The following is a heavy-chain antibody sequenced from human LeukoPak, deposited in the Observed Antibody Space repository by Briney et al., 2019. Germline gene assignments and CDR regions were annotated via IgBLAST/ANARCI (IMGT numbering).Heavy chain of an antibody. CDR2: IGASGTTK. J-gene: IGHJ4*02. CDR3: AILALASDLDD. V-gene: IGHV3-48*03. Sequence: GGSLRLSCALSRLPFTFYKMNSVRQAPGKGLEWVSNIGASGTTKYYADSVKGRFSISRDNAKTSLYLQMNSLRVYDTAVYYSAILALASDLDDWGQGALVTVSS. D-gene: IGHD6-19*01. CDR1: RLPFTFYK.